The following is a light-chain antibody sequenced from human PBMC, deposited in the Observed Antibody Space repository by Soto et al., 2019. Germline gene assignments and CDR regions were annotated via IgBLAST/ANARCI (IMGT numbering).Light chain of an antibody. CDR2: AAS. CDR3: QEYGSSRT. J-gene: IGKJ2*01. Sequence: EIVLTQSPGTLSLSPGERATLSCRASQGVSSTYLAWYQQKPGQAPRLLFYAASSRATGIPDRFDGSGSGTDFTLTISRLEPEDFAVYYCQEYGSSRTFGQGTKLEIK. V-gene: IGKV3-20*01. CDR1: QGVSSTY.